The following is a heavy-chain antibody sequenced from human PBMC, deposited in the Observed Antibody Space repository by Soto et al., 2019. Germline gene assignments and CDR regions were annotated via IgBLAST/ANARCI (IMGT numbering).Heavy chain of an antibody. J-gene: IGHJ6*03. D-gene: IGHD6-6*01. Sequence: GASVKVSCKASGYTFTSYDINWVRQATGQGLEWMGWMNPNSGNTGYAQKFQGRVTMTRNTSISTAYMELSSLRSEDTAVYYCARGTVTALYSSSSLRYYYYMDVWVKGTTVTVSS. V-gene: IGHV1-8*01. CDR3: ARGTVTALYSSSSLRYYYYMDV. CDR2: MNPNSGNT. CDR1: GYTFTSYD.